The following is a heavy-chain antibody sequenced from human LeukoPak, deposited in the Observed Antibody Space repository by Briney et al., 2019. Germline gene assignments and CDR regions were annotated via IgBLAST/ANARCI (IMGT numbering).Heavy chain of an antibody. V-gene: IGHV4-39*07. Sequence: SETLSLTCTVSGVSISSSNSYWGWIRQPPGKGLEWIGEINHSGSTNYNPSLKSRVTISVDTSKNQFSLKLSSVTAADTAVYYCARDNYYGSGSSDYWGQGTLVTVSS. CDR2: INHSGST. CDR3: ARDNYYGSGSSDY. CDR1: GVSISSSNSY. D-gene: IGHD3-10*01. J-gene: IGHJ4*02.